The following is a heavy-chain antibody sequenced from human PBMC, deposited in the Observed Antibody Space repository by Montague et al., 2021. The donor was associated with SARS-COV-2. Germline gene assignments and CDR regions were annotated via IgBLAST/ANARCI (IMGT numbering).Heavy chain of an antibody. V-gene: IGHV4-61*07. D-gene: IGHD3-22*01. CDR3: ARQGFYESGGFFI. Sequence: NYNPSLKSRVTMSADTSKNQVSLKVNSVTAADTAVYYCARQGFYESGGFFIWGLGTLVTGSS. J-gene: IGHJ4*02.